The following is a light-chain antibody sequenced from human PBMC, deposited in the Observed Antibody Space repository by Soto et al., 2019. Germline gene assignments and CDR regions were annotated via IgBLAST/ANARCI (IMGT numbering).Light chain of an antibody. V-gene: IGKV3-20*01. CDR1: QTVRNNY. CDR3: QQYGDSPRLT. Sequence: EIVLTQSPGTLSLSPGEGATLSCRASQTVRNNYLAWYQQKPGQAPSLLIYGASARASGIPDRFSGSGSGTDFTLTISGLEPEVFAVYYCQQYGDSPRLTFGGGTRVEIK. J-gene: IGKJ4*01. CDR2: GAS.